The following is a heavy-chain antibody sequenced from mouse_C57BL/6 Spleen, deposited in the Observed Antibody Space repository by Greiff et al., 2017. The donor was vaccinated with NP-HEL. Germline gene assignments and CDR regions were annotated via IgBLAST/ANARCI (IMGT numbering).Heavy chain of an antibody. V-gene: IGHV3-6*01. CDR2: ISYDGSN. D-gene: IGHD2-14*01. J-gene: IGHJ2*01. Sequence: VQLQQSGPGLVKPSQSLSLTCSVTGYSITSGYYWNWIRQFPGNKLEWMGYISYDGSNNYNPSLKNRITITRDTSKNQFFLKLNSVTTEDTATYYCARYPWEYDDGVVYWGQGTTLTVSS. CDR3: ARYPWEYDDGVVY. CDR1: GYSITSGYY.